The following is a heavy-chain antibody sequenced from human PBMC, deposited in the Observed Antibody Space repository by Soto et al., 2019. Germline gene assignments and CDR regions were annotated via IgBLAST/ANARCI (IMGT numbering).Heavy chain of an antibody. J-gene: IGHJ5*02. V-gene: IGHV3-23*01. CDR1: GGSFSTYA. D-gene: IGHD2-2*01. CDR2: ISAGGGNT. Sequence: GGSLRLSCAVSGGSFSTYAMSWVRQAPGKGLEWVSGISAGGGNTYYADSVRGRFTISRDNSKDTLYLQITSLRAEDTAFYYCAKHAEYQLVSWFDPWGQGTLVTVSS. CDR3: AKHAEYQLVSWFDP.